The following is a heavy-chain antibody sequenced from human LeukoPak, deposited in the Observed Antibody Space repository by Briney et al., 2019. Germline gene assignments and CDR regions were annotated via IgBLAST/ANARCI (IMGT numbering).Heavy chain of an antibody. J-gene: IGHJ4*02. D-gene: IGHD3-22*01. V-gene: IGHV1-18*01. CDR3: ARDLNVYYYDSSGCSDF. CDR2: ISINNGNR. CDR1: GYKVTNYG. Sequence: ASVKVSCKASGYKVTNYGISWVRQAPGQGLEWMGWISINNGNRKYAQKFQGRVTMTTDTSTSTAYMELRSLRSDDTAMYFCARDLNVYYYDSSGCSDFWGQGTLVTVSS.